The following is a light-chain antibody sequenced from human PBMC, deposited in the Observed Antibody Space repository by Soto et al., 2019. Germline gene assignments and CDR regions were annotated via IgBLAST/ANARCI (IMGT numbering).Light chain of an antibody. Sequence: DIQMTQSPSSLSASVGDRVTITCQASQDIRNYLNWYQQRPGKAPKLLIYDASNLETGVPSRFSGSGSGTDFTFTISSLQAEDFATYFCQQYGNLPFTFGPGTKVDIK. CDR2: DAS. V-gene: IGKV1-33*01. CDR1: QDIRNY. CDR3: QQYGNLPFT. J-gene: IGKJ3*01.